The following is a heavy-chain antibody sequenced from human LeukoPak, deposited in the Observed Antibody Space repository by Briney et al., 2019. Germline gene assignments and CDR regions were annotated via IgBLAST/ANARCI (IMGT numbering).Heavy chain of an antibody. V-gene: IGHV3-21*01. Sequence: GGSLRLSCAASGFTFSSYTMNWVRQAPGKGLEWVSSISSSSSYIYYADSVKGRFTISRDNAKNSLYLQMNSLRAEDTAVYYCARDREGIQLWSYSKGYYYYYYMDVWGKGTTVTVSS. CDR2: ISSSSSYI. J-gene: IGHJ6*03. CDR1: GFTFSSYT. D-gene: IGHD5-18*01. CDR3: ARDREGIQLWSYSKGYYYYYYMDV.